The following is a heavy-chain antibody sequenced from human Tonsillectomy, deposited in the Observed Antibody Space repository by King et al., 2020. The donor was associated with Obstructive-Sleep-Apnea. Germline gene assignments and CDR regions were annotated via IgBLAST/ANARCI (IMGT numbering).Heavy chain of an antibody. CDR2: IYYSGST. J-gene: IGHJ6*02. CDR3: ARVRSGTGYYYYYGMDV. V-gene: IGHV4-59*01. CDR1: GGSISSYY. D-gene: IGHD1-26*01. Sequence: VQLQESGPGLVKPSETLSLTCTVSGGSISSYYWSWIRQPPGKGLEWIGYIYYSGSTNYNPSLKSRVTISGDTSKNQFSLKLSSVTAADTAVYYCARVRSGTGYYYYYGMDVWGQGTTVTVSS.